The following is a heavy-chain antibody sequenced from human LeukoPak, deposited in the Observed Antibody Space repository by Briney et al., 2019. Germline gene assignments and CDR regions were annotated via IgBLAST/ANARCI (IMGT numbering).Heavy chain of an antibody. CDR3: AREGYSSGWPHYGMDV. D-gene: IGHD6-19*01. J-gene: IGHJ6*02. Sequence: GGSLRLSCAASGFTFSSYSMNWVRQAPGKGLEWVSSISSSSSYIYYADSVKGRFTISRDNAKNSLYLQMNSLRAGDTAVYYCAREGYSSGWPHYGMDVWGQGTTVTVSS. CDR1: GFTFSSYS. V-gene: IGHV3-21*01. CDR2: ISSSSSYI.